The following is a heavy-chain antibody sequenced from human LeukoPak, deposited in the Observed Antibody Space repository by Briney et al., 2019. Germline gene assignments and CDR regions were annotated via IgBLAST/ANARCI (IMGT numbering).Heavy chain of an antibody. D-gene: IGHD6-19*01. CDR3: ARAKQWLPPFDY. J-gene: IGHJ4*02. CDR1: GFTFSSYA. CDR2: ISYDGSNK. V-gene: IGHV3-30-3*01. Sequence: GGSLRLSCAASGFTFSSYAMHWVRQAPGKGLEWVAVISYDGSNKYYADSVEGRFTISRDNSKNTLYPQMNSLRAEDTAVYYCARAKQWLPPFDYWGQGTLVTVSS.